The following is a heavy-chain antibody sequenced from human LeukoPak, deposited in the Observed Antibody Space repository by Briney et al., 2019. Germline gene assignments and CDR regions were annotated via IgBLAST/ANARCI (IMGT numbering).Heavy chain of an antibody. CDR1: GFTFSIYA. CDR3: ARTGYDSSGYYFYFDY. D-gene: IGHD3-22*01. Sequence: GGSLRLSCAASGFTFSIYAMSWVRQAPGKGLEWVSCISGSGSSTYYADSLKGRFTISRDNSKNTLYLQMNSLRAKDTAVYYCARTGYDSSGYYFYFDYWGQGTLVTVSS. CDR2: ISGSGSST. V-gene: IGHV3-23*01. J-gene: IGHJ4*02.